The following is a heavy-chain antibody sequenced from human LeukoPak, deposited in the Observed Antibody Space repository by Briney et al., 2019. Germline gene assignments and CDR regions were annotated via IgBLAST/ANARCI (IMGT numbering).Heavy chain of an antibody. CDR2: IYYSGST. D-gene: IGHD1-26*01. CDR1: GGSISSYY. Sequence: SETLSLTCTVSGGSISSYYWSWIRQPPGKGLEWIGYIYYSGSTNYNPSLKSRVTISVDTSKNQFSLKLSSVPAADTAVYYCARARLGDFDYWGQGTLVTVSS. J-gene: IGHJ4*02. CDR3: ARARLGDFDY. V-gene: IGHV4-59*01.